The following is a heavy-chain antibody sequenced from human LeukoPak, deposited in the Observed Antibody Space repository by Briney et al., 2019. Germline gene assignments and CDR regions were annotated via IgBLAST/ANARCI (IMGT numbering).Heavy chain of an antibody. CDR2: IRHDGSDK. Sequence: PGGSMRLSCAASGFTFNNHWMSWVRQAPGKGLEWVANIRHDGSDKKYVDSVKGRFTISRDNAENSLFLQMNSLRAEDTAVYYCARRITIAAAGWGYGMDVWGQGTTVTVSS. V-gene: IGHV3-7*03. CDR3: ARRITIAAAGWGYGMDV. D-gene: IGHD6-13*01. CDR1: GFTFNNHW. J-gene: IGHJ6*02.